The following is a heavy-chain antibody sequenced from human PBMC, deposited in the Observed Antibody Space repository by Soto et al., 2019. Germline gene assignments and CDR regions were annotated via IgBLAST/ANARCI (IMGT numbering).Heavy chain of an antibody. CDR3: GRDQGYSYGRNDAFDI. D-gene: IGHD5-18*01. J-gene: IGHJ3*02. V-gene: IGHV4-59*01. Sequence: SETLSLTCTVSGGSISSYYWSWIRQPPGKGLEWIGYIYYSGSTNYNPSLKSRVTISVDTSKNQFSLKLSSVTAADTAVYYCGRDQGYSYGRNDAFDIWGQGTMVTVSS. CDR2: IYYSGST. CDR1: GGSISSYY.